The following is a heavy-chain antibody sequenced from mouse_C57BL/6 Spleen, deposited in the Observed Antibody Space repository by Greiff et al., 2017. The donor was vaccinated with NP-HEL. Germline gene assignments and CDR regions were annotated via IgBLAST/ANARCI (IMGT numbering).Heavy chain of an antibody. CDR2: INPNYGTT. CDR1: GYSFTDYN. CDR3: AGAHYYGSSNYFDY. V-gene: IGHV1-39*01. Sequence: VQLQQSGPELVKPGASVKISCKASGYSFTDYNMNWVKQSNGKSLEWIGVINPNYGTTSYNQKFKGKATLTVEQSSSTAYMQLNSLTSEDAAVYYCAGAHYYGSSNYFDYGGQGTTLTVSS. D-gene: IGHD1-1*01. J-gene: IGHJ2*01.